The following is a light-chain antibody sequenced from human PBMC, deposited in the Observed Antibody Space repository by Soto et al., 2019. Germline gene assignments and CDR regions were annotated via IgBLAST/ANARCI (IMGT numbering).Light chain of an antibody. CDR3: SSYTSSSTYV. V-gene: IGLV2-18*02. CDR1: SSDVGSYNR. CDR2: GVS. Sequence: SALTQPPSVTGAAGQSVTISCTGTSSDVGSYNRVSWYQQSPGTAPKLMIYGVSNRPSGVPDRFSGSKSGNTASLTISGLQAEDEADYYCSSYTSSSTYVFGTGTKVTVL. J-gene: IGLJ1*01.